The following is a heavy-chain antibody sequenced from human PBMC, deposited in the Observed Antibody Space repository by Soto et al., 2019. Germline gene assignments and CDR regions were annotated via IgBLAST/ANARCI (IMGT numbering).Heavy chain of an antibody. Sequence: GGSLSLSCAASGFTFSSYAMTWARQAPGKGLEWVSAISGSGGNTYYADSVKGRFTISRDNSRNTLHLQMSSLRADDTAVYYCAKVPRYCSGGSCYGGYFDYWGQGTLVTGSS. J-gene: IGHJ4*02. CDR3: AKVPRYCSGGSCYGGYFDY. CDR2: ISGSGGNT. V-gene: IGHV3-23*01. CDR1: GFTFSSYA. D-gene: IGHD2-15*01.